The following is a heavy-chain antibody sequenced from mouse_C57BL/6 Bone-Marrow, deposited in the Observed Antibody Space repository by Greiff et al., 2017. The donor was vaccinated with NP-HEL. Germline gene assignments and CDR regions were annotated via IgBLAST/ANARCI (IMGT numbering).Heavy chain of an antibody. CDR3: AREDYGNYFY. J-gene: IGHJ2*01. Sequence: EVQLQQSGPELVKPGASVKISCKASGYTFTDYYMNWVKQSHGKSLEWIGDINPNNGGTSYNQKFKGKATLTVDKSSSTAYMELRSLTSEDSAVYYCAREDYGNYFYWGQGTTLTVSS. D-gene: IGHD2-1*01. CDR2: INPNNGGT. V-gene: IGHV1-26*01. CDR1: GYTFTDYY.